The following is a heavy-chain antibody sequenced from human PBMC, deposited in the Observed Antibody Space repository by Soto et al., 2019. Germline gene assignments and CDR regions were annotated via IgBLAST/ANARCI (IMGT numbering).Heavy chain of an antibody. V-gene: IGHV3-48*01. CDR1: GFTFSSYS. D-gene: IGHD2-15*01. Sequence: GGSLRLSCSASGFTFSSYSMNWVRLAPGKGLEWLSYISGSGNTAYYADSVKGRFTIARDNAQKSLYLQLKNLRADDPAMYYCARDPKRGNQNLDFDYWGEGTLFTAPS. CDR2: ISGSGNTA. J-gene: IGHJ4*02. CDR3: ARDPKRGNQNLDFDY.